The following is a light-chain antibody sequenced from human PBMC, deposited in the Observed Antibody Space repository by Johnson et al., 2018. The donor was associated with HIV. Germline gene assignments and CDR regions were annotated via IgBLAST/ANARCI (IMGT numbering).Light chain of an antibody. Sequence: QSVLTQPPSVSAAPGQKVTISCSGSTYNIGNNYVSWYQQLPGTAPTLLIYEKNKRPSGIPDRFSASKSGTSATLAITGLQPGDAAEYYCGTWDSGLGANYGCGTGNKVTVL. J-gene: IGLJ1*01. CDR1: TYNIGNNY. CDR2: EKN. CDR3: GTWDSGLGANYG. V-gene: IGLV1-51*02.